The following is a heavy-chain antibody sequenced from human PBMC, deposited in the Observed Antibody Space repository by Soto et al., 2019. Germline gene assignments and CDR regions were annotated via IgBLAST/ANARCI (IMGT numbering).Heavy chain of an antibody. V-gene: IGHV3-33*01. CDR2: IWYDGSNK. Sequence: QVQLVESGGGVVQPGRSLRLSCAASGFTFSSYGMHWVRQAPGKGLEWVAVIWYDGSNKYYADSVKGRFTISRDNSKNTMYLQINSLRAEDTAVYYCARGPSYYYDSSGDFDYWGQGTLATVSS. CDR1: GFTFSSYG. D-gene: IGHD3-22*01. J-gene: IGHJ4*02. CDR3: ARGPSYYYDSSGDFDY.